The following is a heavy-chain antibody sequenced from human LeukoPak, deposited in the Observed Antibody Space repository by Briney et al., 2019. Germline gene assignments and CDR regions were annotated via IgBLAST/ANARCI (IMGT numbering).Heavy chain of an antibody. V-gene: IGHV1-69*05. D-gene: IGHD6-13*01. CDR3: ARTPGRIAAAGSGYYYYYYMDV. CDR1: GGTFSSYA. Sequence: ASVKVSCKASGGTFSSYATSWVRQAPGQGLEWMGGIIPIFGTANYAQKCQGRVTITTDESTSTAYMELSSLRSEDTAVYYCARTPGRIAAAGSGYYYYYYMDVWGKGTTVTVSS. J-gene: IGHJ6*03. CDR2: IIPIFGTA.